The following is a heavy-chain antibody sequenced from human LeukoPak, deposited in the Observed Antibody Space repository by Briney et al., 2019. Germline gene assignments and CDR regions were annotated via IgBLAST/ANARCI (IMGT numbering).Heavy chain of an antibody. Sequence: MSSETLSLTCTVSGGSISSYYWSWIRQPPGKGLEWIGYIYYSGSTNYNPSLKSRVTISVDTSKNQFSLKLSSVTAADTAVYYCARRVRGVISLYYYYGMDVWGQGTTVTVSS. V-gene: IGHV4-59*08. CDR3: ARRVRGVISLYYYYGMDV. CDR2: IYYSGST. CDR1: GGSISSYY. D-gene: IGHD3-10*01. J-gene: IGHJ6*02.